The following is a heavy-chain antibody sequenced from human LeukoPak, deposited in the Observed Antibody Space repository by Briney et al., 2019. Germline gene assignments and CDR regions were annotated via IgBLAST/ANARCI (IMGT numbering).Heavy chain of an antibody. V-gene: IGHV1-2*02. D-gene: IGHD6-6*01. CDR1: GYTFTGYY. CDR2: INPNSGGT. J-gene: IGHJ4*02. CDR3: ARSNYSSSSARLWSSSWHYFDY. Sequence: ASVKVSCKASGYTFTGYYMHWVRQAPGQGLEWMGWINPNSGGTNYAQKFQGRVTMTRDTSISTAYMERSRLRSDDTAVYYWARSNYSSSSARLWSSSWHYFDYWGQGTLVTVSS.